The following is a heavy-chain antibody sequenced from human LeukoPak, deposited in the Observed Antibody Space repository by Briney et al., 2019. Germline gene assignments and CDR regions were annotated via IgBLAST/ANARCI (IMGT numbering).Heavy chain of an antibody. CDR3: TRHSDKYCSGAGCYVYNFYGMDV. V-gene: IGHV3-73*01. CDR2: IRSKANSYVT. D-gene: IGHD2-15*01. J-gene: IGHJ6*02. Sequence: GGSLRLSCAAYGLSFSVSAMHWVRQASGRGLEWLGRIRSKANSYVTAYAASVNGRFIISRDDSRNTAYLQMNSLQTEDTAVYYCTRHSDKYCSGAGCYVYNFYGMDVWGQGTTVTVSS. CDR1: GLSFSVSA.